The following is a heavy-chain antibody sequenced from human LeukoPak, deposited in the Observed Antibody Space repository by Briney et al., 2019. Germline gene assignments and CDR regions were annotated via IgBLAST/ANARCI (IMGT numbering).Heavy chain of an antibody. CDR2: IIPIFGTA. D-gene: IGHD5-18*01. J-gene: IGHJ6*03. V-gene: IGHV1-69*06. Sequence: SVKVSCKASGGTFSSYAISWVRQAPGQGLEWMGGIIPIFGTANYAQKFQGRVTITADKSTSTAYMELSSLRSEDTAVCYCARIRYSYGYWGYYYYYMDVWGKGTTVTVSS. CDR1: GGTFSSYA. CDR3: ARIRYSYGYWGYYYYYMDV.